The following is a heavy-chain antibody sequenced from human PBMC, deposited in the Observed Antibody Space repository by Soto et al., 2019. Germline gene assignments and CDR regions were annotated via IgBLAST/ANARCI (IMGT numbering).Heavy chain of an antibody. J-gene: IGHJ6*02. Sequence: GGSLRLSCAASGFTFSTFGMHWVRQAPGKGLEWVSVISYDGTNKYYADSVKGRFTISRDNSKNTLYLQMNTLRAEDTAVYYCANFCSTTSCYVSGMDVWGHGTMVTVSS. CDR1: GFTFSTFG. CDR3: ANFCSTTSCYVSGMDV. CDR2: ISYDGTNK. V-gene: IGHV3-30*18. D-gene: IGHD2-2*01.